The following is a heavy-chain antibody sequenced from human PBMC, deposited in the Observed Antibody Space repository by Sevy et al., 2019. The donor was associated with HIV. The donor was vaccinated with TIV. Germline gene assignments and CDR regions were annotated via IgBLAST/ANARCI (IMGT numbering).Heavy chain of an antibody. CDR1: GLTFSSHA. CDR3: TRGAGYSIAWSPSDY. V-gene: IGHV3-30-3*01. J-gene: IGHJ4*02. Sequence: GGSLRLSCAASGLTFSSHAMHWVRQAPGKGLEWVAVISSAGSNKYYADSVKGRFTISRDNPKNTLYLQMNSLRPEDTAVYYCTRGAGYSIAWSPSDYWGQGTLVTVSS. CDR2: ISSAGSNK. D-gene: IGHD6-19*01.